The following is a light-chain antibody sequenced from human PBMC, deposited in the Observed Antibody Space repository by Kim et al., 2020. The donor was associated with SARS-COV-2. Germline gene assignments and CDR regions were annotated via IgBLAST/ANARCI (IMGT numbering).Light chain of an antibody. CDR2: EDN. V-gene: IGLV6-57*03. J-gene: IGLJ3*02. Sequence: KTVTIAGTRSSGSMDSNYVQWYQQRPGRAPTTVIYEDNQRPSGVPDRFSGSIDSSANSASLTISGLKTEDEADYYCQSYDSSNRWVFGGGTQLTVL. CDR3: QSYDSSNRWV. CDR1: SGSMDSNY.